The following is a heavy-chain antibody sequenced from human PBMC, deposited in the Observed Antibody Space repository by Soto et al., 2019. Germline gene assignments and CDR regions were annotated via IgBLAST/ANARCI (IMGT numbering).Heavy chain of an antibody. J-gene: IGHJ6*02. CDR3: ARGGPFLGYYYYGMDV. CDR2: INHSGST. V-gene: IGHV4-34*01. CDR1: GGSFRGYY. Sequence: PSETLSLTCAFYGGSFRGYYWSWIRQPPGKGLEWIGEINHSGSTNYNPSLKSRVTISVDTSKNQFSLKLSSVTAADTAVYYCARGGPFLGYYYYGMDVWGQGTTVTVSS. D-gene: IGHD7-27*01.